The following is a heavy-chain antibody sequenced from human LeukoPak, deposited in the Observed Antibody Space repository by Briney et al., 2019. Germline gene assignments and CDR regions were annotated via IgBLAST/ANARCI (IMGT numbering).Heavy chain of an antibody. CDR2: LCPDESST. J-gene: IGHJ4*02. D-gene: IGHD5-24*01. V-gene: IGHV3-74*03. CDR1: GFTFSSYW. Sequence: GGSLRLSGAASGFTFSSYWMQRVRQAPGKGLVWVSRLCPDESSTTSADSVKGRFTISRDNAKSTLYLHIGRLRADDTAVYYCARMSREAPGLPVLWGQGTLVTVSS. CDR3: ARMSREAPGLPVL.